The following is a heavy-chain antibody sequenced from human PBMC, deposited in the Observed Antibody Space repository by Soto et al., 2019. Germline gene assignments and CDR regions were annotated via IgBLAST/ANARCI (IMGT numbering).Heavy chain of an antibody. V-gene: IGHV4-31*03. CDR3: AREVRGYNVDYYGMDV. Sequence: PSLPPPFSCGPLNSGGFSWRWVPPPPRQGLEWIGYIYYSGSTYYNPSLKSRVTISVDTSKNQFSLKLSSVTAADTAVYYCAREVRGYNVDYYGMDVWGQGTTVTVSS. CDR1: CGPLNSGGFS. CDR2: IYYSGST. J-gene: IGHJ6*02. D-gene: IGHD3-22*01.